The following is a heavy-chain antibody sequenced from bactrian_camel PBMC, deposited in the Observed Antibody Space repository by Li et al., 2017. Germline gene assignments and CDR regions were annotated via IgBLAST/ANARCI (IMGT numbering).Heavy chain of an antibody. D-gene: IGHD1*01. CDR3: VTWDY. V-gene: IGHV3S6*01. Sequence: HVQLVESGGGLVQPGGSLRVSCAASGFKFSDYTMTWVRQAPGKGLEWVSSIYTDGSGPYYAEFVKGRLTMSSDNAKNTVSLQMNSLKPEDTAVYYCVTWDYWGQGTQVTVS. CDR1: GFKFSDYT. J-gene: IGHJ4*01. CDR2: IYTDGSGP.